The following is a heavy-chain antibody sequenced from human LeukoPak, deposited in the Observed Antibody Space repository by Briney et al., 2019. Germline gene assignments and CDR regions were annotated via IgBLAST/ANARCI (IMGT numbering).Heavy chain of an antibody. D-gene: IGHD4-17*01. V-gene: IGHV3-48*01. CDR2: ISSSSSTI. CDR1: GFTFDDYG. Sequence: TGGSLRLSCAASGFTFDDYGMSWVRQAPGKGLEWVSYISSSSSTIYYADSVKGRFTISRDNAKNSLYLQMSSLRAEDTAVYYCARNLELRSWGQGTLVTVSS. CDR3: ARNLELRS. J-gene: IGHJ5*02.